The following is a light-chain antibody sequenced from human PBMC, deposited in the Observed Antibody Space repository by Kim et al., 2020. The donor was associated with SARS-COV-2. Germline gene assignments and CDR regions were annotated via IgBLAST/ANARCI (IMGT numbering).Light chain of an antibody. V-gene: IGKV1-5*03. CDR3: QQYNSYSYT. CDR2: KAS. J-gene: IGKJ2*01. CDR1: QSISSW. Sequence: DIQMTQSPSTLSASVGDRVTINCRASQSISSWLAWYQQKPGKAPKLLIYKASSLESGVPSRFSGSGSGTEFTLTISSLQPDDFATYYCQQYNSYSYTFGQGTKLEI.